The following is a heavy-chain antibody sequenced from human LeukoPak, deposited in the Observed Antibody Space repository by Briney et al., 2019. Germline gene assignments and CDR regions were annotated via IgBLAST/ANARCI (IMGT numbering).Heavy chain of an antibody. J-gene: IGHJ4*02. V-gene: IGHV3-21*01. Sequence: GGSLRLSCAASGFTFSSYSMNWVRQAPGKGLEWVSSISSSSSYIYYADSVKGRFTISRDNAKNSLYLQMNSLRAEDTAVYYCAKGGGKATITEFDYWGQGTLVTVSS. CDR3: AKGGGKATITEFDY. CDR2: ISSSSSYI. CDR1: GFTFSSYS. D-gene: IGHD5-12*01.